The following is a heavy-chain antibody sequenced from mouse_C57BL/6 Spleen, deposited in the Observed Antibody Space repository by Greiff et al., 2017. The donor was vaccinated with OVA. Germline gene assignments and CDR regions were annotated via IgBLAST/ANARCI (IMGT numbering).Heavy chain of an antibody. CDR3: ARSAWDGFDY. D-gene: IGHD4-1*01. CDR2: IRHKANGYTT. CDR1: GFTFTDYY. V-gene: IGHV7-3*01. Sequence: EVQLVESGGGLVQPGGSLSLSCAASGFTFTDYYMSWVRQPPGKALEWLGFIRHKANGYTTEYGASVKGRFTISRDNSQSILYLQRNALRAEDSATYYCARSAWDGFDYWGQGTTLTVSS. J-gene: IGHJ2*01.